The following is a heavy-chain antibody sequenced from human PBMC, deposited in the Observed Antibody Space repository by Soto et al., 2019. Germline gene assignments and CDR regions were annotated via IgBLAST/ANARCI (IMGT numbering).Heavy chain of an antibody. CDR1: GFSLTTSGMC. CDR2: INWGDDK. V-gene: IGHV2-70*20. D-gene: IGHD6-19*01. J-gene: IGHJ6*02. Sequence: SGPTLVNPTQTLTLTCTFSGFSLTTSGMCVSWVRQPPGKAPEWLALINWGDDKYYTTSLKIRLTIARDTSKNQVVLTVTNMDPVDTATYYCVRTAYSSGWYGYLGMDVWGQGTTVTVSS. CDR3: VRTAYSSGWYGYLGMDV.